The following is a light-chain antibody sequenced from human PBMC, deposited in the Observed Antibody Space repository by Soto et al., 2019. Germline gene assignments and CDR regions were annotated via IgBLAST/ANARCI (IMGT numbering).Light chain of an antibody. CDR1: QSLSNN. V-gene: IGKV3-15*01. Sequence: EIVMTQSPATLSVSPGEGATLSCRASQSLSNNLAWYQQKPGQTPRLLIYGASTRAAGIPARFSGSGSGTKLIHTISSREYEDFAVYYCRQYIHCPPVTFCQGTRLDIK. J-gene: IGKJ5*01. CDR3: RQYIHCPPVT. CDR2: GAS.